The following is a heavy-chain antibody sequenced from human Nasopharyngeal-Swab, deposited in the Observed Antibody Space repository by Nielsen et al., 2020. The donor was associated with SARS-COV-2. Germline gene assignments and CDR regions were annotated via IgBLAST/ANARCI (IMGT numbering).Heavy chain of an antibody. D-gene: IGHD5-12*01. CDR3: ARISRGYTGYVDQNWLDP. CDR1: GFTFSSYW. J-gene: IGHJ5*02. Sequence: GGSLRLSCAASGFTFSSYWMSWVRQAPGKGLECVANINQDGSPKYYVESVKGRFTVSRDNAENLMYLQMDNLRAEDTAIYYCARISRGYTGYVDQNWLDPWGQGTLVTVSS. V-gene: IGHV3-7*03. CDR2: INQDGSPK.